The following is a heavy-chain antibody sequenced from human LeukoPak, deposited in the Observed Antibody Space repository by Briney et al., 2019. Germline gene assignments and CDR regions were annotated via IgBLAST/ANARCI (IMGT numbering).Heavy chain of an antibody. V-gene: IGHV3-21*01. CDR1: GFTFSNYN. J-gene: IGHJ4*02. CDR2: ISSSSSYI. Sequence: GGSLRLSCAASGFTFSNYNMNWVRRAPGKGLEWVSSISSSSSYIYYADSVKGRFTISRDNANDSLYLQMNSLRAEDTTVYYCARGDSGGMDYWGQGTLVTVSS. D-gene: IGHD3-16*01. CDR3: ARGDSGGMDY.